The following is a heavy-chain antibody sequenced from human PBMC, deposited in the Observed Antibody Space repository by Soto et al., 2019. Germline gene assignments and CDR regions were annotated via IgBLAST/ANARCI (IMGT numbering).Heavy chain of an antibody. CDR3: AKDIVAVGGYETFDF. V-gene: IGHV3-23*01. CDR2: ISGSGGSK. D-gene: IGHD5-12*01. J-gene: IGHJ4*02. Sequence: EVQLSQSGGGLVQPGGSLRLSCAASGFTFSNFAMRWVRQAPGKGLECVSDISGSGGSKYYAESVKGRFTISRDNSKKTLFLLMNSLRVEDTAVYYFAKDIVAVGGYETFDFWGQGTMVTVSS. CDR1: GFTFSNFA.